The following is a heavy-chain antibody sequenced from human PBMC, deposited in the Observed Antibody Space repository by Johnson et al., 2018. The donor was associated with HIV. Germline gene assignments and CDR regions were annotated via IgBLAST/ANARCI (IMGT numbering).Heavy chain of an antibody. Sequence: VQLVESGGGLVQPGGSLRLSCAASGFTFSSYAMHWVRQAPGKGLEYVSAISSNVGSTYYANSVKGRFTISRDNSKNTLYLQMNSLRAEDTAVYYCAKDWVYYSTPHAFDIWGQGTMVTVSS. V-gene: IGHV3-64*01. CDR1: GFTFSSYA. D-gene: IGHD3-10*01. CDR2: ISSNVGST. J-gene: IGHJ3*02. CDR3: AKDWVYYSTPHAFDI.